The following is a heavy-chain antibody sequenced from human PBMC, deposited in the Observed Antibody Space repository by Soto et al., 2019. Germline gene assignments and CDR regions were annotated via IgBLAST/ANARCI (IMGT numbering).Heavy chain of an antibody. CDR1: GFTFSSYG. V-gene: IGHV3-30*18. CDR3: AKDRGGSYGDWFDP. D-gene: IGHD1-26*01. Sequence: VQLVESGGGLVQPGGSLRLSCAASGFTFSSYGMHWVRQAPGKGLEWVAVISYDGSNKYYADSVKGRFTISRDNSKNTLYLQMNSLRAEDTAVYYCAKDRGGSYGDWFDPWGQGTLVTVSS. J-gene: IGHJ5*02. CDR2: ISYDGSNK.